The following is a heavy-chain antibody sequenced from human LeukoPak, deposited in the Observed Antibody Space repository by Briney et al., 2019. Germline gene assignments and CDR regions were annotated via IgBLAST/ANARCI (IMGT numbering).Heavy chain of an antibody. CDR1: GFTFSNYW. Sequence: GGSLRLSCSASGFTFSNYWMHWARHAPGKGLVWVTRIDNDGTFTNYADSVKGRFTISRDNAKNTPYLQMNGLRVEDTAVYYCIRGSNAWNGMDVWGQGTTVTVSS. J-gene: IGHJ6*02. V-gene: IGHV3-74*01. D-gene: IGHD6-19*01. CDR3: IRGSNAWNGMDV. CDR2: IDNDGTFT.